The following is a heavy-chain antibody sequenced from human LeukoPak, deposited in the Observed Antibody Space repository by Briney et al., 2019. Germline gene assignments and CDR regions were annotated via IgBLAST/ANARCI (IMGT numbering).Heavy chain of an antibody. D-gene: IGHD3-10*01. V-gene: IGHV1-8*02. Sequence: ASVKVSCKASGYTFTGYYMHWVRQAPGQGLEWMGWMNPDSGNTGYAQKFQGRVTMTRNTSISTAYMELSSLTSEDTAVYYCARGKRFGELLYGWGQGTLVTVSS. CDR1: GYTFTGYY. CDR3: ARGKRFGELLYG. J-gene: IGHJ4*02. CDR2: MNPDSGNT.